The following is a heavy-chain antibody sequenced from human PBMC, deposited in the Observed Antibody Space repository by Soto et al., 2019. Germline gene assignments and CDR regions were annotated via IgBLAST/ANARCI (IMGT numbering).Heavy chain of an antibody. CDR3: ARDIGPGYRYGTAY. V-gene: IGHV4-4*02. J-gene: IGHJ4*02. Sequence: PSETLSLTCAVSGGSISSSNWWSWLRQPPGKGLEWIGEIYHSGSTNYNPSLKSRVTISVDKSKNQFSLQLTSVTAADTAVYSCARDIGPGYRYGTAYWGQGTLVTVSS. D-gene: IGHD5-18*01. CDR2: IYHSGST. CDR1: GGSISSSNW.